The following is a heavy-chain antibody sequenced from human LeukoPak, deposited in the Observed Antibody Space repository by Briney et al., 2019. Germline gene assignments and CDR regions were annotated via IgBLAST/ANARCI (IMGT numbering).Heavy chain of an antibody. CDR3: ARDRGFGEFFDY. D-gene: IGHD3-10*01. CDR2: INNGGRT. J-gene: IGHJ4*02. CDR1: GFTFAIHA. Sequence: GGSLRLSCAASGFTFAIHAMTWVRQAPGKGLEWVSVINNGGRTDYADSVRGRFTISRDNSKNTVYLQMNSLRAEDTAVYFCARDRGFGEFFDYWGQGTLVTVSS. V-gene: IGHV3-53*01.